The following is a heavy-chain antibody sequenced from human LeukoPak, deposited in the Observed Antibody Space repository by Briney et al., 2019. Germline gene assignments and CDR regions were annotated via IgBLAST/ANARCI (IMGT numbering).Heavy chain of an antibody. V-gene: IGHV3-15*01. D-gene: IGHD3-10*01. CDR1: GLTFSNAW. J-gene: IGHJ4*02. CDR2: IKSKIDGGTT. CDR3: AKDEFGTIGN. Sequence: PGGSLRLSCAASGLTFSNAWMSWVRQAPGKGLEWVGRIKSKIDGGTTDYAAPVKGRFTISRDNSKNTLYLQMNSLRAEDTAIYYCAKDEFGTIGNWGQGTLVTVSS.